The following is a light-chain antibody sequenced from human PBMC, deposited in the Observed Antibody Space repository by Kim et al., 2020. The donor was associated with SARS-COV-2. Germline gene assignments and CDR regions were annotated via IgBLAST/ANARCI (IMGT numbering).Light chain of an antibody. V-gene: IGKV1-17*01. Sequence: DIQMTQSPSSLSASVGDRVTITCHASQDISNYLNWYQQKPGKAPKRLIYAASSLQSGVPSRFSGSGSGTEFTLTISSLQPEDFATYYCLQHNSYPLTFGGGTKVDIK. CDR1: QDISNY. CDR3: LQHNSYPLT. J-gene: IGKJ4*01. CDR2: AAS.